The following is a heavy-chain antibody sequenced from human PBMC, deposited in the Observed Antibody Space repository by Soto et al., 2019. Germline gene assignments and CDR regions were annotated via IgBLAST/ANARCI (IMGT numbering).Heavy chain of an antibody. Sequence: RSLTCTVSGGSISSGGYYWSWIRQHPGKGLEWIGYIYYSGSTYYNPSLKSRVTISVDTSKNQFSLKLSSVTAADTAVYYCARVLGYCSSTSCYHNWFDPWGQGTLVTVSS. V-gene: IGHV4-31*03. J-gene: IGHJ5*02. CDR3: ARVLGYCSSTSCYHNWFDP. CDR2: IYYSGST. CDR1: GGSISSGGYY. D-gene: IGHD2-2*01.